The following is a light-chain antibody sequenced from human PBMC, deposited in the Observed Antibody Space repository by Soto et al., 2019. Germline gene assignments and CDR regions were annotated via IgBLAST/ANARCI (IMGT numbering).Light chain of an antibody. CDR1: QSISDT. J-gene: IGKJ1*01. CDR2: GAS. CDR3: QQYNNWPWT. V-gene: IGKV3-15*01. Sequence: EMVMTQSPATLSVSTGGRVTLSCRASQSISDTIAWYQQKPGQAPRLLIYGASARATGFPARFSGSGSGTDFTLTISSLQSEDFAVYYCQQYNNWPWTFGQGTKV.